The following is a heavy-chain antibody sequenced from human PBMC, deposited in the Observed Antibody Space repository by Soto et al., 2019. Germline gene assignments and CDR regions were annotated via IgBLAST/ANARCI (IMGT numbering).Heavy chain of an antibody. D-gene: IGHD1-26*01. J-gene: IGHJ4*02. CDR3: ARGGAMGVDY. Sequence: EVQLVESGGGVVQPGGPLRLSCTASGFTFNTHWMNWVRQAPGKGLVWVSRIYFDGITTNYADSVKGRLTVSRDNAKNPVYLHVNALRDEDTAVYYCARGGAMGVDYWGQGTLVTVSS. CDR1: GFTFNTHW. CDR2: IYFDGITT. V-gene: IGHV3-74*01.